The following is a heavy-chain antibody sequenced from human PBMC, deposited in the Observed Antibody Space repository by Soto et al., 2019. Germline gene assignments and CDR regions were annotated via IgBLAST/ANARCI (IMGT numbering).Heavy chain of an antibody. CDR2: IDNAGTDS. CDR1: GFTLSGRS. CDR3: ARGWFGPDV. D-gene: IGHD3-10*01. V-gene: IGHV3-74*01. J-gene: IGHJ6*04. Sequence: EVQLVESGGGLVQPGGSLRLSCAASGFTLSGRSMHWVRQAPGKGLVWVSGIDNAGTDSTYADSVKGRFTSSRDNAKNMLYLQMNSLGFDDTAVYYCARGWFGPDVWGKGTTVTVSS.